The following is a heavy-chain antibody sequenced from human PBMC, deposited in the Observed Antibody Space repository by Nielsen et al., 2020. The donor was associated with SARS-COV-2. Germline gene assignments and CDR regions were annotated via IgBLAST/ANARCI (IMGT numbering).Heavy chain of an antibody. CDR1: GGSISSSSYY. CDR2: IYYSGST. CDR3: ATAGSGSYLVFDN. J-gene: IGHJ4*02. V-gene: IGHV4-39*01. Sequence: SETLSLTCTASGGSISSSSYYWGWIRQPPGKGLEWIGSIYYSGSTYYNPSLKSRVTVSVDTSKNQFSLKLSSVTAADTAVYYCATAGSGSYLVFDNWGQGTLVTVSS. D-gene: IGHD1-26*01.